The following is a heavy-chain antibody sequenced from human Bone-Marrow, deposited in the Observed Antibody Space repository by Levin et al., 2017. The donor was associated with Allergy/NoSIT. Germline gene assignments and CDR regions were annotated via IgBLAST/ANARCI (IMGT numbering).Heavy chain of an antibody. Sequence: SETLSLTCAVYGGSFSGYYWSWIRQPPGKGLEWIGEINHSGSTNYNPSLKSRVTISVDTSKNQFSLKLSSVTAADTAVYYCATSRPGRFDPWGQGTLVTVSS. CDR1: GGSFSGYY. CDR2: INHSGST. V-gene: IGHV4-34*01. J-gene: IGHJ5*02. CDR3: ATSRPGRFDP.